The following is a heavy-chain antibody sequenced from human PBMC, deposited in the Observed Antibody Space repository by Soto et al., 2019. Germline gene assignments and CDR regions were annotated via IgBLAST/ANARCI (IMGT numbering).Heavy chain of an antibody. Sequence: SETLSLTCTVSGGSISSGGYSWSWIRQPPGKGLEWIGYIYHSGSTYYNPSLKSRVTISVDTSKNQFSLKLSSVTAADTAVYYCARVKGIGVRMDVWGQGTTVTVSS. V-gene: IGHV4-30-2*01. CDR2: IYHSGST. D-gene: IGHD3-3*01. CDR3: ARVKGIGVRMDV. J-gene: IGHJ6*02. CDR1: GGSISSGGYS.